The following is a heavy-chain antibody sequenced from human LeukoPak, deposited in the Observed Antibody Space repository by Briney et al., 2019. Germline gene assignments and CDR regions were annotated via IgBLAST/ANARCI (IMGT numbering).Heavy chain of an antibody. CDR1: GGSISSGGYY. V-gene: IGHV4-30-2*01. Sequence: SETLSLTCTVSGGSISSGGYYWSWIRQPPGKGLEWIGYIYHSGSTYYNPSLKSRVTISVDRSKIQFSLKLSSVTAADTAVYYCARVWSGYSTYYFDYWGQGTLVTVSS. D-gene: IGHD3-3*01. CDR2: IYHSGST. J-gene: IGHJ4*02. CDR3: ARVWSGYSTYYFDY.